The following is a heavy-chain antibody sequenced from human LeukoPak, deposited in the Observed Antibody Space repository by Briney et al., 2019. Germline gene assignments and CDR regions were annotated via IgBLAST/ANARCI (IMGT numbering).Heavy chain of an antibody. J-gene: IGHJ4*02. D-gene: IGHD3-3*01. CDR3: ARDLFYDFWSGPSIFDY. Sequence: SVKVSCKASGGTFSSYAISWVRQAPGQGLEWMGRIIPIFGIANYAQKFQGRVTITAGKSTSTAYMELSSLRSEDTAVYYCARDLFYDFWSGPSIFDYWGQGTLVTVSS. V-gene: IGHV1-69*04. CDR2: IIPIFGIA. CDR1: GGTFSSYA.